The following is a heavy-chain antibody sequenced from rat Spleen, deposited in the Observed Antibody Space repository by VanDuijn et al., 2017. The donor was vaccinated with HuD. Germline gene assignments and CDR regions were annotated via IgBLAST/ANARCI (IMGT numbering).Heavy chain of an antibody. CDR1: GFTFSYQG. CDR2: SSFDGANA. Sequence: EVQLVESGGGLVQPGSPLKLSCAASGFTFSYQGMHWIRQAPTKGLEWVASSSFDGANAYYRDSVKGRFTISRDNAKGTLYLQMDSLRSEDTATYYCARHPTYYGFDGDWLACWGQGTLVTVSS. CDR3: ARHPTYYGFDGDWLAC. J-gene: IGHJ3*01. V-gene: IGHV5-29*01. D-gene: IGHD1-9*01.